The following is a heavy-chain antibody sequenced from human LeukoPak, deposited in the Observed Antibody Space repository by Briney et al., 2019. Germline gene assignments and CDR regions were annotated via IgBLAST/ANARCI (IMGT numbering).Heavy chain of an antibody. CDR3: ARGGYFDWFGYYYYYYYMDV. V-gene: IGHV1-2*02. D-gene: IGHD3-9*01. J-gene: IGHJ6*03. CDR2: INPNSGGT. CDR1: GYTFTGYY. Sequence: ASVKVSCKASGYTFTGYYMHWVRQAPGQGLEWMGWINPNSGGTNYAQKFQGRVTMTRDTSISTAYMELSRLRSDDTAVYYCARGGYFDWFGYYYYYYYMDVWGKGTTVTISS.